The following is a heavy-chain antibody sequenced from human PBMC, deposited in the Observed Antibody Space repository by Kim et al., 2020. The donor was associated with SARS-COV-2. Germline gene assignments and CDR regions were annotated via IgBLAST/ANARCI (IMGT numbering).Heavy chain of an antibody. CDR1: GFTFSSYG. CDR3: AISNGVPGYSSSWYRPPVMDV. V-gene: IGHV3-33*01. J-gene: IGHJ6*02. CDR2: IWYDGSNK. D-gene: IGHD6-13*01. Sequence: GGSLRLSCAASGFTFSSYGMHWVRQAPGKGLEWVAVIWYDGSNKYYADSVKGRFTISRVNSKNTLYLQMNSLRAEDTAVYYCAISNGVPGYSSSWYRPPVMDVWGQGTTVTVSS.